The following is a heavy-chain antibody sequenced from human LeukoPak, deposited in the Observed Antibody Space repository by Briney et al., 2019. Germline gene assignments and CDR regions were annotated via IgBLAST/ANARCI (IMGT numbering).Heavy chain of an antibody. V-gene: IGHV3-9*01. J-gene: IGHJ4*02. CDR3: ARDVNGGY. CDR1: GFTFDDYA. D-gene: IGHD2-8*01. CDR2: ISWNSGSI. Sequence: GGSLRLSCAASGFTFDDYAMHWVRQAPGKGLEWVSGISWNSGSIGYADSVKGRFTISRDNFKNTLYLQMNSLRAEDTAVYYCARDVNGGYWGQGTLVTVSS.